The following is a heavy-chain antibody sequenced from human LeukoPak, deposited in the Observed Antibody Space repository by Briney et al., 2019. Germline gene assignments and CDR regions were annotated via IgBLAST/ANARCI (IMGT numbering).Heavy chain of an antibody. Sequence: GGSLRLSCAASGFTFSSYSMNWVRQAPGKGLEWVSSISSSSSYIYYADSVKGRFTISRDNAKNSLYLQMNSLRAEDTAVYYCARDEFTRGFDPWGQGTLVTVSS. V-gene: IGHV3-21*01. J-gene: IGHJ5*02. D-gene: IGHD3-10*01. CDR1: GFTFSSYS. CDR3: ARDEFTRGFDP. CDR2: ISSSSSYI.